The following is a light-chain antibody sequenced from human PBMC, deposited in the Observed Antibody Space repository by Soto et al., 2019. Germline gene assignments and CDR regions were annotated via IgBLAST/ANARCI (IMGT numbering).Light chain of an antibody. CDR3: SSNTRSSLYV. Sequence: QSALTQPASVSGSPGQSITISCTGTSSDVGGYNYVSWHQQHPGKAPKLMIFEVSYRPSGVSDRFSGSKSGNTASLTISGRQADDEADYYCSSNTRSSLYVFGTGTKLTVL. CDR1: SSDVGGYNY. V-gene: IGLV2-14*01. CDR2: EVS. J-gene: IGLJ1*01.